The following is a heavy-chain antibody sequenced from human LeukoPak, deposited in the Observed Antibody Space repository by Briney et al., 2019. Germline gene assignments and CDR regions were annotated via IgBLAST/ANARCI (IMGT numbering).Heavy chain of an antibody. CDR1: GGSFSGYY. CDR3: ARRKMRWFGESPPHFDY. J-gene: IGHJ4*02. Sequence: SETLSLTCAVYGGSFSGYYWSWIRQPPGKGLVWIGEINHSGSTNYNPSLMSRVTISVDTSKNQFSLKLSSVTAADTAVYYCARRKMRWFGESPPHFDYWGQGTLVTVSS. CDR2: INHSGST. D-gene: IGHD3-10*01. V-gene: IGHV4-34*01.